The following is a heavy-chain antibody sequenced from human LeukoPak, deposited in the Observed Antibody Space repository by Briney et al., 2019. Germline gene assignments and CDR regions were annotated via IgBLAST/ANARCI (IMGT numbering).Heavy chain of an antibody. CDR3: ARVSSSGWYVDYFDY. CDR2: INPNSGGT. D-gene: IGHD6-19*01. J-gene: IGHJ4*02. CDR1: GYTFTGYY. V-gene: IGHV1-2*02. Sequence: GESLKISCKASGYTFTGYYMHWVRQAPGQGLEWMGWINPNSGGTNYAQKFQGRVTMTRDTSISTAYMELSRLRSDDTAVYYCARVSSSGWYVDYFDYWGQGTLVTVSS.